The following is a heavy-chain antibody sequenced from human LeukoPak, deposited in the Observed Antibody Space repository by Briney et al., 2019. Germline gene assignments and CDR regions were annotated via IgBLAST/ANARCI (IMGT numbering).Heavy chain of an antibody. J-gene: IGHJ6*04. CDR3: TRHRITLDV. CDR1: GFTFSGSA. CDR2: IRSKANSYAT. D-gene: IGHD3-10*01. Sequence: GGSLRLSCAASGFTFSGSAMHWVRQASGKGREWVGRIRSKANSYATAYAASVKGRFTISRDDSKNTAYLQMNSLKTEDTAVYYCTRHRITLDVWGKGTTVTISS. V-gene: IGHV3-73*01.